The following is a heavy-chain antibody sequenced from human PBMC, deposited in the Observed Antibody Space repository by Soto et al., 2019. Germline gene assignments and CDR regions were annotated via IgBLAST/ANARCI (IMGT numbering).Heavy chain of an antibody. CDR1: GYTFTSYA. J-gene: IGHJ4*02. D-gene: IGHD6-19*01. Sequence: GASVKVSCKASGYTFTSYAMHWVRQAPGQRLEWMGWINAGNGNTKYSQKFQGRVTITRDTSASTAYMELSSLSSGDTAVYYCARGTGWYPPFDYWGQGTLVTVSS. V-gene: IGHV1-3*01. CDR2: INAGNGNT. CDR3: ARGTGWYPPFDY.